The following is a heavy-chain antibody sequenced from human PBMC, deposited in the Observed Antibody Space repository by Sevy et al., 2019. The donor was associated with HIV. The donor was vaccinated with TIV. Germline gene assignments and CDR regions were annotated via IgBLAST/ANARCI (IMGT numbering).Heavy chain of an antibody. CDR3: ARDPSLLITMIGPHWFDP. CDR2: ISYDGSNK. J-gene: IGHJ5*02. V-gene: IGHV3-30-3*01. D-gene: IGHD3-22*01. Sequence: GGSLRLSCAASGFTFSSYAMHWVRQAPGKGLEWVAVISYDGSNKYYADSVKGRFTISRDNSKNTLYLQMNSLRAEDTAVYYCARDPSLLITMIGPHWFDPWGQGTLVTVSS. CDR1: GFTFSSYA.